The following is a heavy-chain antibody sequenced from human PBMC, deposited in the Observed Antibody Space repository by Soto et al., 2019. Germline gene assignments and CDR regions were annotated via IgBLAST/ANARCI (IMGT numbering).Heavy chain of an antibody. J-gene: IGHJ6*02. CDR3: AKDPITMVRGVFNYHYYGMDV. CDR2: ISGSGGST. CDR1: GFTFSSYA. Sequence: VGSLRLSCAASGFTFSSYAMSWVRQAPGKGPEWVSAISGSGGSTYYADSVKGRFTISRDNSKNTLYLQMNSLRAEDTAVYYCAKDPITMVRGVFNYHYYGMDVWGQGTTVTV. V-gene: IGHV3-23*01. D-gene: IGHD3-10*01.